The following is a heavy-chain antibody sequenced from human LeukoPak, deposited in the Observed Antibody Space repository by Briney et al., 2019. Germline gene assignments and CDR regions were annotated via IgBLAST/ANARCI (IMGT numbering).Heavy chain of an antibody. Sequence: SETLSLTCTVSGGSMSSHYWSWIRQPPGKGLEWIGYIYYSGSTNYNPSLKSRVTISVDTSKNQFSLKLSSVTAADTAVYYCASSRYDFWSGYRSTHFDYWGQGTLVTVSS. CDR2: IYYSGST. CDR1: GGSMSSHY. CDR3: ASSRYDFWSGYRSTHFDY. D-gene: IGHD3-3*01. V-gene: IGHV4-59*11. J-gene: IGHJ4*02.